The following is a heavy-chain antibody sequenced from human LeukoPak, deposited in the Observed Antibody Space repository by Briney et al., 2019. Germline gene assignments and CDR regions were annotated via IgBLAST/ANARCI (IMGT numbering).Heavy chain of an antibody. D-gene: IGHD6-13*01. CDR3: AKDPDHAYSSSWYPLAGDY. J-gene: IGHJ4*02. V-gene: IGHV3-23*01. CDR2: ISGSGGST. CDR1: GFTFSSYA. Sequence: PGGSLRLSCAASGFTFSSYAMSWVRQAPGKGLEWVSAISGSGGSTYYADSVKGRFTISRDNSKNTLYLQMNSLRAEDTAVYYCAKDPDHAYSSSWYPLAGDYWGQGTLVTVSS.